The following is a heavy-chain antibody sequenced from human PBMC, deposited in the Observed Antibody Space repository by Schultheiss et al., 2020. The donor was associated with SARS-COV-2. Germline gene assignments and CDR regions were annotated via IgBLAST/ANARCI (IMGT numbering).Heavy chain of an antibody. J-gene: IGHJ6*02. V-gene: IGHV1-18*01. CDR1: GYTFTSYG. CDR3: ARAVLIVGTDYYYYGMDV. D-gene: IGHD1-26*01. CDR2: ISAYNGNT. Sequence: ASVKVSCKASGYTFTSYGISWVRQAPGQGLEWMGWISAYNGNTNYAQKLQGRVTMTTDTSTSTAYMELRILRSDDTAVYYCARAVLIVGTDYYYYGMDVWVQGTMVTVSS.